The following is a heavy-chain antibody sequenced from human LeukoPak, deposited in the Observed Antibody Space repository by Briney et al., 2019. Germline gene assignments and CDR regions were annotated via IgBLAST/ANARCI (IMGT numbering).Heavy chain of an antibody. D-gene: IGHD3-16*01. V-gene: IGHV1-46*01. J-gene: IGHJ4*02. CDR1: GYTFTSYY. CDR3: AREQDGGTFDY. Sequence: GASVTVSCKASGYTFTSYYMHWVRQAPGQGLEWMGIINPSGGTTNYAQKFQGRVTMTRDTSTSTVYMELSSLRSEDTAVYYCAREQDGGTFDYWGQGTLVTVSS. CDR2: INPSGGTT.